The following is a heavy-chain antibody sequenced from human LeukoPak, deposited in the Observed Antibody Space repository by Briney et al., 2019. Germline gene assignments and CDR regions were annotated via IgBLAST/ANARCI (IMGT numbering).Heavy chain of an antibody. CDR2: INVGNGDT. J-gene: IGHJ4*02. V-gene: IGHV1-3*01. Sequence: GASVKVSCKASGYTFTDHAMHWVRQAPGQRLEWMGWINVGNGDTKYSQKFQGRVTITRDTSATTAYMDLSSLKSEDTSVYYCATIGYGSGAEYVDYWGQGTLVIVSS. D-gene: IGHD3-10*01. CDR1: GYTFTDHA. CDR3: ATIGYGSGAEYVDY.